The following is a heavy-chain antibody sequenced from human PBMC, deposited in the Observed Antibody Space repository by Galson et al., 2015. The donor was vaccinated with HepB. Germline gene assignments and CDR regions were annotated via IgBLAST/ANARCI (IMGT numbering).Heavy chain of an antibody. CDR1: GYIFTSYG. D-gene: IGHD6-13*01. J-gene: IGHJ4*02. Sequence: SVKVSCKASGYIFTSYGMSWVRQAPGQGLEWMGWISAYNGNTNYAQNLQGRVTMTTDTSTSTAYMELRSLRFDDTAVYYCARDPSSWYGDYWGQGTLVTFSS. V-gene: IGHV1-18*01. CDR3: ARDPSSWYGDY. CDR2: ISAYNGNT.